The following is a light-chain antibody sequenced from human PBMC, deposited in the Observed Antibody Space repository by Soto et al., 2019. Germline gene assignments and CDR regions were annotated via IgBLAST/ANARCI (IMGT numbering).Light chain of an antibody. Sequence: QPVLTQSPSASASLGASVKLTCTLTGGHSSYAIAWHQQQPEKGPRYLMKLNSDGSHDKGDGIPDRFSGSRSGAERYLTISSLQSDDEADYYCQTWATGIQVFGGGTKVTVL. V-gene: IGLV4-69*01. CDR1: GGHSSYA. CDR3: QTWATGIQV. CDR2: LNSDGSH. J-gene: IGLJ3*02.